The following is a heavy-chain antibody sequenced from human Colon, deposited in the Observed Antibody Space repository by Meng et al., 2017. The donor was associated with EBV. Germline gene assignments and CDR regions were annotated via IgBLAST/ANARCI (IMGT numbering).Heavy chain of an antibody. V-gene: IGHV4-39*01. D-gene: IGHD7-27*01. CDR3: ASPLGILGIVDL. CDR2: IYYSGST. J-gene: IGHJ2*01. Sequence: RQLHESGPGLVKPSDALALTCTVSGGSISSSSYYWGWIRQPPGKGLEWIGSIYYSGSTYYNPSLKSRVTISVDTSKNQFSLKLSSVTAADTAVYYCASPLGILGIVDLWGRGTLVTVSS. CDR1: GGSISSSSYY.